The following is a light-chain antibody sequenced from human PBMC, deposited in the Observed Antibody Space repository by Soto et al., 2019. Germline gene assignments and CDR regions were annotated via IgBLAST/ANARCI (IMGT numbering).Light chain of an antibody. J-gene: IGLJ2*01. CDR2: EVS. V-gene: IGLV2-23*02. CDR3: CSYAGSSTSVV. Sequence: QSALTQPASVSGSPERSLTISCTGTSSDFGSYNLVSWYQQHPGKAPKLMIYEVSKRPSGVSNRFSGSKSGNTASLTISGLQAEDEADYYCCSYAGSSTSVVFGGGTKLTVL. CDR1: SSDFGSYNL.